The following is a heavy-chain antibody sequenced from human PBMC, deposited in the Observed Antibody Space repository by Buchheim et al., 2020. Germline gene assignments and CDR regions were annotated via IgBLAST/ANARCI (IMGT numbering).Heavy chain of an antibody. CDR1: GFTFSSYE. CDR3: ARDKISSGWYPTKNWYFDL. V-gene: IGHV3-48*03. D-gene: IGHD6-19*01. CDR2: ISSSGSTI. J-gene: IGHJ2*01. Sequence: EVQLVESGGGLVQPGGSLRLSCAASGFTFSSYEMNWVRQAPGKGLEWVSYISSSGSTIYYADSVKGRFTISRDNAKNSLYLQMNSLRAEDTAVYYCARDKISSGWYPTKNWYFDLWGRGTL.